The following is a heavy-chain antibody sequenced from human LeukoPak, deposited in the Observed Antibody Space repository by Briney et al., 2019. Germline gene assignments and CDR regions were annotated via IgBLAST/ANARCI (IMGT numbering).Heavy chain of an antibody. J-gene: IGHJ6*02. V-gene: IGHV3-9*01. D-gene: IGHD4/OR15-4a*01. CDR3: AKGQYGDYGGPHELLYYYAMDV. CDR2: ISYNSGNM. Sequence: PGGSLRLSCVISGFNLDDYAMHWVRQAPGKGLEWVSGISYNSGNMGYADSVKGRFTISRDNTRNSVYLQMDSLRAEDTALYSCAKGQYGDYGGPHELLYYYAMDVWGQGTTVTVSS. CDR1: GFNLDDYA.